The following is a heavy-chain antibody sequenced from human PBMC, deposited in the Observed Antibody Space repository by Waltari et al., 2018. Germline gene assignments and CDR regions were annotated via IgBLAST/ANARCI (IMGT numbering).Heavy chain of an antibody. CDR2: MNPNSGNT. CDR1: GYTFTSYD. Sequence: QVQLVQSGAEVKKPGASVKVSCKASGYTFTSYDINWVRQATGKGLEWMGRMNPNSGNTGYAQKFQGRVTMTRNTSISTAYMELSSLRSEDTAVYYCARAGYGDYSYGMDVWGQGTTVTVSS. CDR3: ARAGYGDYSYGMDV. J-gene: IGHJ6*02. V-gene: IGHV1-8*01. D-gene: IGHD4-17*01.